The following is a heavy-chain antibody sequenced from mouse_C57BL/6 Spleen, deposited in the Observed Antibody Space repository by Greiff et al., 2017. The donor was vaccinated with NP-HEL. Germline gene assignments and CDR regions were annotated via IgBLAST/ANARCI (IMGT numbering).Heavy chain of an antibody. Sequence: VQLQQSGPELVKPGASVKMSCKASGYTFTDYNLPWVKQSHGKSLSWIGSINPNNGGTSYNQKFKGKATLTVNKSSSTAYMELRSLTSEDSAVYYCARPKVAYWGQGTLVTVSA. CDR3: ARPKVAY. CDR1: GYTFTDYN. V-gene: IGHV1-22*01. CDR2: INPNNGGT. J-gene: IGHJ3*01.